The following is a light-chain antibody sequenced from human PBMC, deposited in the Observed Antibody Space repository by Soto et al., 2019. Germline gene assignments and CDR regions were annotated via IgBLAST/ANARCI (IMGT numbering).Light chain of an antibody. CDR1: EGVALK. V-gene: IGKV3-15*01. J-gene: IGKJ1*01. Sequence: EIVMTQSPATLSVSPGETVTLSCRASEGVALKLAWYQVKPGLPPRLLIYDVSTRATGLPARFSGRGAGIEFTLSISSLQSEDFATYYCQHYSDSPTFGQGTKVEIK. CDR3: QHYSDSPT. CDR2: DVS.